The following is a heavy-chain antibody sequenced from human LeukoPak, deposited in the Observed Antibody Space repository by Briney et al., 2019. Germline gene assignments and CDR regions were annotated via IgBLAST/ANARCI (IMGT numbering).Heavy chain of an antibody. CDR2: IYSGGTT. CDR1: GFVVSGNY. J-gene: IGHJ4*02. V-gene: IGHV3-66*01. D-gene: IGHD6-19*01. Sequence: PGGPLRLSCAASGFVVSGNYMSWVRQTPGKGLEWISVIYSGGTTYYADSVKGRFTISRDDAGNTLGLQMNSLRVEDTAVYYCARAAGPSGHWGPGTLVIVSS. CDR3: ARAAGPSGH.